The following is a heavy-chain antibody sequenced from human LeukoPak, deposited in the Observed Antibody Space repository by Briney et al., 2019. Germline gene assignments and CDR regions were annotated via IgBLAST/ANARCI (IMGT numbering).Heavy chain of an antibody. Sequence: GGSLRLSCAASGFTFSSYAMSWVRQAPGKGLEWVSAISGSGGSTYYADSVKGRFTISRDNSKNTLYLQMNSLRAEDTAVYYCAIQLSGIGSILRYFDWLSPFDYWGQGTLVTVSS. J-gene: IGHJ4*02. CDR3: AIQLSGIGSILRYFDWLSPFDY. CDR1: GFTFSSYA. D-gene: IGHD3-9*01. V-gene: IGHV3-23*01. CDR2: ISGSGGST.